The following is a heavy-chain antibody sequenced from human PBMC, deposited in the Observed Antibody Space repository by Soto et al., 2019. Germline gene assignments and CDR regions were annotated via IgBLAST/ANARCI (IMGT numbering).Heavy chain of an antibody. Sequence: QINLKESGPTLVKPTQTLTLTCSFSGFSLTTAGVGVGWVRQSPGEALEWLALIYWDDDERYSLSLKTRLTITKDTSKKQVVLKMTNMAPVDTATYYCAHSRNLITEDAQVGDFDYWGQGTLVTVSS. D-gene: IGHD3-10*01. CDR2: IYWDDDE. CDR1: GFSLTTAGVG. CDR3: AHSRNLITEDAQVGDFDY. J-gene: IGHJ4*02. V-gene: IGHV2-5*02.